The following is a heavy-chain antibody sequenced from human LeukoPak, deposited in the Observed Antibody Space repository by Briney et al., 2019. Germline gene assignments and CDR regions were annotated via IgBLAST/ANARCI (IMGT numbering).Heavy chain of an antibody. V-gene: IGHV1-18*01. CDR1: GYTFTSYG. D-gene: IGHD6-19*01. J-gene: IGHJ4*02. CDR2: ISAYNGNT. Sequence: ASVKLSCKASGYTFTSYGISWVRQPPRQGLAWMGWISAYNGNTNYAQKLQGRVTMTTDTSTSTAYMELRSLRSDDTAVYYCARERAGSGWYDYWGQGTLVTVSS. CDR3: ARERAGSGWYDY.